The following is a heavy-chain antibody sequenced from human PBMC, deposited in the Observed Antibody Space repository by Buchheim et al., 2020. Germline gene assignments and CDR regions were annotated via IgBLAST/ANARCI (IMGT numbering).Heavy chain of an antibody. V-gene: IGHV3-74*01. Sequence: EVQLVESGGDLVQPGGSLRLSCVASGFTLTNYWMHWVRQAPGKGLVWVSRTNSDGSSTAYADSVQGRFTISRDNAKNTLYLQMNSLRAEDTAVYYCARAVGAPWGNWYFDLWGRGTL. CDR2: TNSDGSST. J-gene: IGHJ2*01. CDR1: GFTLTNYW. CDR3: ARAVGAPWGNWYFDL. D-gene: IGHD4/OR15-4a*01.